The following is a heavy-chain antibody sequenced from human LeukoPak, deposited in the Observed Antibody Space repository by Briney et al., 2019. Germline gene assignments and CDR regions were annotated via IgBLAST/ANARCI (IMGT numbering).Heavy chain of an antibody. CDR1: GFTFSSYS. D-gene: IGHD6-19*01. V-gene: IGHV3-48*04. CDR2: ISSRSSII. Sequence: GGSLRLSCAASGFTFSSYSMNWVRQAPGKGLEWVSYISSRSSIIYYADSVKGRFTISRDNAKNTLYLQMNSLRAEDTAVYYCANLSPSGRLDYWGQGTLVTVSS. J-gene: IGHJ4*02. CDR3: ANLSPSGRLDY.